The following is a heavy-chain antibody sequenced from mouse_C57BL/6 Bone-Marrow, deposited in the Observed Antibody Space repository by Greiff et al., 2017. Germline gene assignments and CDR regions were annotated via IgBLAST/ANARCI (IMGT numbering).Heavy chain of an antibody. V-gene: IGHV5-6*02. CDR2: ISSGGSYT. Sequence: EVNVVESGGDLVKPGGSLKLSCAASGFTFSSYGMSWVRQTPDKRLEWVATISSGGSYTYFPDSVKGRFTISRDNAKNTLYLQISSLKSEDTAMYYCARRDYDWFAYWGQGTLVTVSA. J-gene: IGHJ3*01. CDR3: ARRDYDWFAY. D-gene: IGHD2-4*01. CDR1: GFTFSSYG.